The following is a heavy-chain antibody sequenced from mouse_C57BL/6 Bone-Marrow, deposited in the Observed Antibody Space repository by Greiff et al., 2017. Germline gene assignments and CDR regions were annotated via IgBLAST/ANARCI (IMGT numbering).Heavy chain of an antibody. V-gene: IGHV14-4*01. J-gene: IGHJ4*01. Sequence: EVQLKESGAELVRPGASVKLSCTASGFNIKDDYMHWVKQRPEQGLEWIGWIDPENGDTAYASKFQGKATIPADTSSNTAYLQLSSLTSEDTAVYYCTTRIYYYGSSYGAMDYWGQGTSVTVSS. CDR1: GFNIKDDY. CDR2: IDPENGDT. D-gene: IGHD1-1*01. CDR3: TTRIYYYGSSYGAMDY.